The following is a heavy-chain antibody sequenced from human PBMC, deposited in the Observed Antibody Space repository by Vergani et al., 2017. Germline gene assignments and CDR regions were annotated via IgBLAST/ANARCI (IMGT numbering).Heavy chain of an antibody. V-gene: IGHV5-10-1*01. CDR3: ARHNCSSTRCNHMDL. CDR1: GYSFTSYW. J-gene: IGHJ6*02. CDR2: IDPSDSYT. Sequence: EVQLVQSGAEVKKPGESLRISCKGSGYSFTSYWISWVRQMPGKGLEWMGRIDPSDSYTNYSPSFQGHVTVSADKSISTAYQQWSSLKASDTAMYYCARHNCSSTRCNHMDLWGQGTTVTVSS. D-gene: IGHD2-2*01.